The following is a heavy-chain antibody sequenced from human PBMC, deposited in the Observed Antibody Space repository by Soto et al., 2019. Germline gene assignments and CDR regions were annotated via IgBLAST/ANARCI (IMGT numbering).Heavy chain of an antibody. Sequence: SETLSLTCTVSGGSISSYYWSWIRQPAGKGLEWIGRIYTSGSTNYNPSLKSRVTMSVDTSKNQFSLKLSSVTAADTAVYYCARGDRSYSNSWFDPWGQGTLVTVSS. D-gene: IGHD1-26*01. J-gene: IGHJ5*02. V-gene: IGHV4-4*07. CDR3: ARGDRSYSNSWFDP. CDR1: GGSISSYY. CDR2: IYTSGST.